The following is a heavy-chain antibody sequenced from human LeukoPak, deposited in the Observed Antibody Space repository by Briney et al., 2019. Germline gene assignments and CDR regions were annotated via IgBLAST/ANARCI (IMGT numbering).Heavy chain of an antibody. V-gene: IGHV4-59*04. J-gene: IGHJ4*02. Sequence: PSETLSLTCTVSGGSISSYYWSWIRQPPGKGLEWIGSIYHSGSTYYNPSLKSRVTISVDTSKNQFSLKLSSVTAADTAVYYCAASPLSIYSSGYFGYWGQGTLVTVSS. D-gene: IGHD3-22*01. CDR3: AASPLSIYSSGYFGY. CDR2: IYHSGST. CDR1: GGSISSYY.